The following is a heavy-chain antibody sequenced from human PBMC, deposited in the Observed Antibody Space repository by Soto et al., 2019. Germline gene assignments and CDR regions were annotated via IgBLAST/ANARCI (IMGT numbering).Heavy chain of an antibody. Sequence: SETLSLTCTVSGGSISSGDYYWSWIRQPPGKGLEWIGYIYYSGSTYYNPSLKSRVTISVDTSKNQFSLKLSSVTAADTAVYYCASLWFGELSPDYYGMDVWGQGTTVTVSS. D-gene: IGHD3-10*01. CDR2: IYYSGST. CDR3: ASLWFGELSPDYYGMDV. V-gene: IGHV4-30-4*01. J-gene: IGHJ6*02. CDR1: GGSISSGDYY.